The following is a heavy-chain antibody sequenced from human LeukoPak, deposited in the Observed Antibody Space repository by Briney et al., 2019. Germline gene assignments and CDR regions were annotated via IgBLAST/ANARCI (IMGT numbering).Heavy chain of an antibody. CDR3: ARGRGLGVVSPYFDY. CDR1: GFTVSDNY. J-gene: IGHJ4*02. CDR2: IYGDGRI. D-gene: IGHD3-3*01. V-gene: IGHV3-53*01. Sequence: GGSLRLSCVVSGFTVSDNYVIWVRQAPGKGLERVSVIYGDGRIFYSDSAKGRFTISRDNSKNTLSLQMHNLRAEDTAVYYCARGRGLGVVSPYFDYWGQGTLVTVSS.